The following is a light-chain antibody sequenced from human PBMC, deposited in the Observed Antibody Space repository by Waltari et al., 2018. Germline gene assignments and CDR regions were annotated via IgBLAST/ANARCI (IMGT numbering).Light chain of an antibody. CDR2: EDN. CDR1: SSDVGSYNL. Sequence: SGSPGQSITISCTGTSSDVGSYNLVSWYQQHPGKAPKLMIYEDNKRPSGVSNRFSGSKSGNTASLTISGLQAEDEADYYCSSYAGSAIWVFGGGTKLTVL. V-gene: IGLV2-23*01. CDR3: SSYAGSAIWV. J-gene: IGLJ3*02.